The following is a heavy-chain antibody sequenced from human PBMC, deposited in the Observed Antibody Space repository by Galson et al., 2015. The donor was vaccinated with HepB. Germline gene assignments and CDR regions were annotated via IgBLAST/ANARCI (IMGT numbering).Heavy chain of an antibody. V-gene: IGHV3-33*08. D-gene: IGHD6-19*01. J-gene: IGHJ4*02. CDR3: AREDKNVAVAALDS. CDR1: GFSFSNYG. Sequence: SLRLSCAASGFSFSNYGMHWVRQAPGKGLEWVALIWKDGSNKYYSDSVKGRFTISRDNSQKTLYLQMNSLRAEDTAIYYCAREDKNVAVAALDSWGQGTKVIVSS. CDR2: IWKDGSNK.